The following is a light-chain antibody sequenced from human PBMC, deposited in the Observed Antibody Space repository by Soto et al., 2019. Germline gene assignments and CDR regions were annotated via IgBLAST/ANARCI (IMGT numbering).Light chain of an antibody. V-gene: IGLV2-8*01. J-gene: IGLJ3*02. CDR2: EVN. Sequence: QSALTQPPSASGSPGQSVTISCTGTSSDVGNYNYVSWYQQHPGKVPKLMIYEVNKRPSGVPSRFSGSKSGNTASLTVSGHQAEDADDYYCSKYAGNTKVFGGGTKLTVL. CDR3: SKYAGNTKV. CDR1: SSDVGNYNY.